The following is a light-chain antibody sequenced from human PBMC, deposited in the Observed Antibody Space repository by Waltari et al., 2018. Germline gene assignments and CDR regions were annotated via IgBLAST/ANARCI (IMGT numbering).Light chain of an antibody. CDR1: SLRSTY. CDR2: GKN. J-gene: IGLJ2*01. CDR3: NSRDSSGNHLV. V-gene: IGLV3-19*01. Sequence: SSELTHVPAVSVALGQTLRIPCSVDSLRSTYASCYQQKPGQAPVLVIYGKNNRPSGIPDRFSCSSSGNTASLTITGAQAEDEADYYCNSRDSSGNHLVFGGGTKLTVL.